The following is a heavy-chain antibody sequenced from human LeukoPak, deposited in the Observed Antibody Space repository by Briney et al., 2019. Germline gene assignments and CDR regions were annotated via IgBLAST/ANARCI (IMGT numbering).Heavy chain of an antibody. Sequence: GGSLRLSCAASGFTFSSYGMHWVRQAPGKGLEWVAFIRYDGSKKFYADSVKGRFTISRDNSKDTLYLQMNSLGGEDTAVYHCAKDPRYSRTSWGQGTLVTVSS. D-gene: IGHD6-13*01. CDR1: GFTFSSYG. V-gene: IGHV3-30*02. CDR3: AKDPRYSRTS. CDR2: IRYDGSKK. J-gene: IGHJ4*02.